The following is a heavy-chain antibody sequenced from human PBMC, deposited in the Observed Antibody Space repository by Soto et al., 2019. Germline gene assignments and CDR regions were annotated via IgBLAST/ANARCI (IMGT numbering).Heavy chain of an antibody. D-gene: IGHD1-26*01. CDR1: GFTFSSYA. CDR2: ISGSGGST. J-gene: IGHJ4*02. V-gene: IGHV3-23*01. Sequence: GGSLRLSCAASGFTFSSYAMSWVRQAPGKGLEWVSAISGSGGSTYYADSVKGRFTISRDNPKNTLHLQMNSLRAEDTAVYYCAIESSGRYYYYWGKGTLVTVSS. CDR3: AIESSGRYYYY.